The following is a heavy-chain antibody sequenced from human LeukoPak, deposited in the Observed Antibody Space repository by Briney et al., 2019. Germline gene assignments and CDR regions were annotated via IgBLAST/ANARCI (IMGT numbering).Heavy chain of an antibody. CDR2: IYYSGST. D-gene: IGHD3-3*01. J-gene: IGHJ5*02. V-gene: IGHV4-59*01. CDR1: GGSISSYY. Sequence: SETLSLTCTVSGGSISSYYWSWIRQPPGKGLEWIGYIYYSGSTNYNPSLKSRVTISVDTSKNQFSLKLSCVTAADTAVYYCARARLLEWLYNWFNPWGQGTLVTVSS. CDR3: ARARLLEWLYNWFNP.